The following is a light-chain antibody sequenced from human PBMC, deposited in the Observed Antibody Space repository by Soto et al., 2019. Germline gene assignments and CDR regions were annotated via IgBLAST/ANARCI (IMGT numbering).Light chain of an antibody. J-gene: IGKJ2*01. CDR1: QGISFY. CDR2: AAS. CDR3: QQYFSYPHT. Sequence: DIQMTQSPSSLSASVGDRVTITCRASQGISFYLAWFQQKPGKVPKSLIYAASSLQSGVPAKFSGSGSGTDFTLTISSVQPEDVATYYCQQYFSYPHTFGQGTKLEIK. V-gene: IGKV1-16*02.